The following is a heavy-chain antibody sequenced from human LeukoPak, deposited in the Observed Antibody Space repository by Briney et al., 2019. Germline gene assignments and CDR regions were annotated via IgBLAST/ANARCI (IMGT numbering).Heavy chain of an antibody. CDR1: GFTLSSYW. J-gene: IGHJ4*02. CDR2: IDSDGSTT. Sequence: PGGSLRLSCAVSGFTLSSYWMHWDRQAPGKGLVWFSRIDSDGSTTDYADSVKGRFTISRDNANNTLYLQMNSLRAEDAGVYYCARGLTLLGYCSSTSCLMNYWGQGTLVTVSS. D-gene: IGHD2-2*01. CDR3: ARGLTLLGYCSSTSCLMNY. V-gene: IGHV3-74*01.